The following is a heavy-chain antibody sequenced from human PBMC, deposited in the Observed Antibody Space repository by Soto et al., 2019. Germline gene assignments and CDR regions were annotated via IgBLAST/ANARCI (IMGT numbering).Heavy chain of an antibody. CDR3: AKTYSSGWYVLDY. J-gene: IGHJ4*02. CDR1: GYTLTELS. D-gene: IGHD6-19*01. CDR2: FDLENGET. Sequence: ASVKVSCKVSGYTLTELSIHWVRQAPGEGLEWMGGFDLENGETIYAQRFQGRVTMTEESSADTPYMELSSLRSEDTAMYYCAKTYSSGWYVLDYWGQGTLVTVSS. V-gene: IGHV1-24*01.